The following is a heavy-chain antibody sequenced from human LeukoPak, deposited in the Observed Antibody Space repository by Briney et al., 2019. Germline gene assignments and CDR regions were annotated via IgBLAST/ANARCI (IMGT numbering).Heavy chain of an antibody. CDR2: ISAYNGNT. D-gene: IGHD5-12*01. Sequence: ASVKVSCKASGYTFTSYGISWVRQAPGQGLEWMGWISAYNGNTNYAQKLQGRVTMTTDTSTSTAYMELRSLRSDDPAVYYCGRDLRGGYSGLSSFDYWGQGTLVTVSS. J-gene: IGHJ4*02. CDR1: GYTFTSYG. V-gene: IGHV1-18*01. CDR3: GRDLRGGYSGLSSFDY.